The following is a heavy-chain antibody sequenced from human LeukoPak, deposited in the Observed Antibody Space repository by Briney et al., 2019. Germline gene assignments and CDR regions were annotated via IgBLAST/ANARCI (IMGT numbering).Heavy chain of an antibody. J-gene: IGHJ4*02. Sequence: GGSLRLSCAASGLTFSSYSMNWVRQAPGKGLEWVSSISSSSSYIYYADSVKGRFTISRDNAKNSLYLQMNSLRAEDTAVYYCATYSSSWYTYFDYWGQGTLVTVSS. V-gene: IGHV3-21*01. CDR2: ISSSSSYI. CDR3: ATYSSSWYTYFDY. D-gene: IGHD6-13*01. CDR1: GLTFSSYS.